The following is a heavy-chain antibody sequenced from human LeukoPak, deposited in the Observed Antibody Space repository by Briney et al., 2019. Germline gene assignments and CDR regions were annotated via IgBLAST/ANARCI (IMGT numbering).Heavy chain of an antibody. V-gene: IGHV4-34*01. CDR3: ARALRGDYYYYYMVG. J-gene: IGHJ6*03. CDR2: INHSGST. Sequence: SETLSLTCAVYGGSFSGYYWSWIRQPPGKGLEWIGEINHSGSTNYNPSLKSRVTISVDTSKNQFSLKLSSVTAADTAVYYCARALRGDYYYYYMVGWGKGTTVIVSS. D-gene: IGHD5-12*01. CDR1: GGSFSGYY.